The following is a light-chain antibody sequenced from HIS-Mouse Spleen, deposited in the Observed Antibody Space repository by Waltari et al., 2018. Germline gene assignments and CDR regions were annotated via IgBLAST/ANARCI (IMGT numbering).Light chain of an antibody. Sequence: SYELTQPPSVSLSPGQTARITCSGDALPKKYAYWYQQKSGQAPLLVIYEDSKRPSGIPERFSGSSSGTMAILTISGAQVEDEADYYCYSTDSSGNHRVFGGGTKLTVL. CDR3: YSTDSSGNHRV. CDR1: ALPKKY. V-gene: IGLV3-10*01. J-gene: IGLJ2*01. CDR2: EDS.